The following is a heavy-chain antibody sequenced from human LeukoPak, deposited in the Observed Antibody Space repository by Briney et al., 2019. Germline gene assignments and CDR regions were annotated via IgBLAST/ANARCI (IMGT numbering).Heavy chain of an antibody. V-gene: IGHV4-34*01. Sequence: SETLSLTCAVYGGSFSGYYWSWVREPPGKGLEWSGEISHRGSTNYNPSLTSRVTISVDTSKNQFSLKLSSVTAADTAVYYFAGSHTRIVVEVAASGPGHWFDPWGQGTLVTVSS. J-gene: IGHJ5*02. CDR1: GGSFSGYY. CDR2: ISHRGST. CDR3: AGSHTRIVVEVAASGPGHWFDP. D-gene: IGHD2-15*01.